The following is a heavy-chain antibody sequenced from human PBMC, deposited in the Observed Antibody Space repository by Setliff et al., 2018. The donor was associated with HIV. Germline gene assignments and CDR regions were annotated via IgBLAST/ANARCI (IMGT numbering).Heavy chain of an antibody. J-gene: IGHJ6*03. V-gene: IGHV1-46*01. CDR3: ARDAFDYTAYYYSYMDV. D-gene: IGHD4-4*01. CDR2: INPSGGST. CDR1: GYTFTSYY. Sequence: ASVKVSCKASGYTFTSYYIHWVRQAPGQGLEWMGIINPSGGSTTYAQKFQGRVTMTRDTSTSTVYMELSSLRSEDTAVYYCARDAFDYTAYYYSYMDVWGKGTTVTV.